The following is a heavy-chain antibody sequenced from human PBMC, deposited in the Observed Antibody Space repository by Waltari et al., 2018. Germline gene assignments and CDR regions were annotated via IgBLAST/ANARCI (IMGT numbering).Heavy chain of an antibody. D-gene: IGHD3-16*01. Sequence: SCAASGFTFSSYAMSWVRQAPGKGLEWVSVIYSGGSTYYADSVKGRFTISRDNSKNTLYLQMNSLRAEDTAVYYCAKRFGGAIDYWGQGTLVTVSS. V-gene: IGHV3-23*03. J-gene: IGHJ4*02. CDR2: IYSGGST. CDR3: AKRFGGAIDY. CDR1: GFTFSSYA.